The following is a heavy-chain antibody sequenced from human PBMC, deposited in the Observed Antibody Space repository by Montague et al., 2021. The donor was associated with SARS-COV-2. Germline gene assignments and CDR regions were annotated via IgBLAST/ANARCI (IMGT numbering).Heavy chain of an antibody. V-gene: IGHV4-39*01. CDR2: IYYSGST. CDR3: ARQGKTRIAKIVGVIGYFDF. D-gene: IGHD3-22*01. J-gene: IGHJ4*02. CDR1: GASISSSSNY. Sequence: SETLSLTCTVSGASISSSSNYWGWIRQPPGKGLEWIGSIYYSGSTYYNPSLKSRVTISVDTSKNQFSLKLSSVTAADTAVYYCARQGKTRIAKIVGVIGYFDFWGQGTPVTVSS.